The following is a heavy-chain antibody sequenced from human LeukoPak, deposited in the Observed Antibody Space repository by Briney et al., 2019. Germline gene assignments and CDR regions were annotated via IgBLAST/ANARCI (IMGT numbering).Heavy chain of an antibody. CDR3: ARQISDYYYYYIDV. V-gene: IGHV4-39*01. CDR2: IYYSGST. CDR1: GGSISSSSYY. Sequence: SETLSLTCTISGGSISSSSYYWDWIRQYPGKGLEWLGTIYYSGSTYYNASLKSRLFISVDTSNNQFSLKLSFVTAADTAVYYCARQISDYYYYYIDVWGKGTTVIVSS. J-gene: IGHJ6*03.